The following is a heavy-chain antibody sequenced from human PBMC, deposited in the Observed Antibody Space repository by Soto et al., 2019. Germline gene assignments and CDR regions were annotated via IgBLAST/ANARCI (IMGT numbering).Heavy chain of an antibody. Sequence: GGSLRLSCAASGFTFSSFAMSWVRQAPGKGLEWVSAISGSGESTDYADSVKGRFTISRDNSKNTLYLQMNSLRAEDTAVYYCAGPGYSSQDYWGQGALVTVSS. CDR3: AGPGYSSQDY. J-gene: IGHJ4*02. D-gene: IGHD5-18*01. V-gene: IGHV3-23*01. CDR1: GFTFSSFA. CDR2: ISGSGEST.